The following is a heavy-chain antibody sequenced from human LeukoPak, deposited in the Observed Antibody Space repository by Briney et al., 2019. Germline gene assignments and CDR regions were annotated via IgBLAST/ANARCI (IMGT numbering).Heavy chain of an antibody. Sequence: ASVKVSCKASGGTFSSYAISWVRQAPGQGLEWMGRIIPILGIANYAQKFQGRVTITADKPTSTAYMELSSLRSEDTAVYYCARDDYDSSGYYPVGAFDIWGQGTMVTVSS. CDR2: IIPILGIA. V-gene: IGHV1-69*04. J-gene: IGHJ3*02. D-gene: IGHD3-22*01. CDR1: GGTFSSYA. CDR3: ARDDYDSSGYYPVGAFDI.